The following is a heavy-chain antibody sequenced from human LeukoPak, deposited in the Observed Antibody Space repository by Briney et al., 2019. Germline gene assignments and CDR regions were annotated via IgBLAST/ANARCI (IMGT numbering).Heavy chain of an antibody. Sequence: GGSLRLSCAASGFTLTNYWMSWVRQAPGKGLEWVANVKQDGSGEYYVDSVKGRFTISRDNARNTLYLQMNSLRAEDTAVYYCARGGPIYCSGDSCYPGDYWGQGTLVTVSS. CDR3: ARGGPIYCSGDSCYPGDY. J-gene: IGHJ4*02. CDR1: GFTLTNYW. V-gene: IGHV3-7*04. D-gene: IGHD2-15*01. CDR2: VKQDGSGE.